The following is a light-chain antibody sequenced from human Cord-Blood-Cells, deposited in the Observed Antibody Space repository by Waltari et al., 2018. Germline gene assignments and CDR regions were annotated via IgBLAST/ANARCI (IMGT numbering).Light chain of an antibody. CDR1: QSVLYSSNNKNY. CDR3: QQYYSTPFT. J-gene: IGKJ3*01. V-gene: IGKV4-1*01. Sequence: DIVMTQSPDSLAVSLGERATINCKSRQSVLYSSNNKNYLAWYQQKPGQPPKLLIYWASTRESGVPDRFSGSGSGTDFTLTISSLRAEDVAVYYCQQYYSTPFTFGPGTKVDIK. CDR2: WAS.